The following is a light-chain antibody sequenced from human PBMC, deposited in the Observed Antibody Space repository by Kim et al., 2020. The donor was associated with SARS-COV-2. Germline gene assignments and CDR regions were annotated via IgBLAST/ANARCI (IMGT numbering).Light chain of an antibody. J-gene: IGKJ2*01. CDR2: GVS. CDR3: LQHDSFPYT. V-gene: IGKV1-17*03. CDR1: QGISHY. Sequence: DIQMTQSPSAVSAFVGDRVTITCRASQGISHYLAWFQQKPGKVPKRLIYGVSTLQSGVPSRFSGGGSGTEFTLTISSLQPEDFATYYCLQHDSFPYTFGQGTKLEI.